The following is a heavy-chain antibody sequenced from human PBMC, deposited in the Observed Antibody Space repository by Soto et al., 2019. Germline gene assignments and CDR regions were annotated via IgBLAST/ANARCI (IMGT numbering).Heavy chain of an antibody. Sequence: EVQLVESGGGLVQPGRSLRLSCAASGFTFDDYAMHWVRQAPGKGVEWVSGISWNSGSIGYADSVKGRFTISRDNAKNSLYLQMNSLRAEDTALYYCAKDINSVYNWNVGFDYWGQGTLVTVSS. CDR1: GFTFDDYA. CDR3: AKDINSVYNWNVGFDY. D-gene: IGHD1-20*01. J-gene: IGHJ4*02. V-gene: IGHV3-9*01. CDR2: ISWNSGSI.